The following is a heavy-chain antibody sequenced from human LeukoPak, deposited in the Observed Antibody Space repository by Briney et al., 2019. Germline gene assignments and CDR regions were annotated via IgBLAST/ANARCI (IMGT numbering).Heavy chain of an antibody. Sequence: PSETLSLTCTVYNGSFSGYYWSWIRQPPGTGLEWIGEISHSGYTNLNPSLKSRLTISLDTSKNHFSLRLTSLTAADTAVYYCARHGFYGDSARRKFDPWGQGTLVTVSS. J-gene: IGHJ5*02. D-gene: IGHD4-17*01. CDR2: ISHSGYT. CDR3: ARHGFYGDSARRKFDP. V-gene: IGHV4-34*01. CDR1: NGSFSGYY.